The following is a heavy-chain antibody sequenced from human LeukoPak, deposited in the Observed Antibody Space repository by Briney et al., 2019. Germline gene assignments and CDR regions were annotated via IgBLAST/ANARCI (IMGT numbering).Heavy chain of an antibody. D-gene: IGHD3-10*01. CDR1: GGSISSYY. Sequence: SETLSLTCTVPGGSISSYYWSWIRQPPGKGLEWIGYIYYSGSTNYNPSLKSRVTISVDTSKNQFSLKLSSVTAADTAVYYCARLYGSGSYYDYYYYGMDVWGQGTTVTVSS. V-gene: IGHV4-59*08. J-gene: IGHJ6*02. CDR3: ARLYGSGSYYDYYYYGMDV. CDR2: IYYSGST.